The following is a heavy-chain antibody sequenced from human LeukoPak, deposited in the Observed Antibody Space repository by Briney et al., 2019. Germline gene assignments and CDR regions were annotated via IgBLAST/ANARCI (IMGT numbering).Heavy chain of an antibody. V-gene: IGHV3-30*04. J-gene: IGHJ4*02. Sequence: GGSLRLSCAASGFTFSSYAMHWVRQAPGKGLEWVAVISYDGSNKYYADSVKGRFTISRDNSKNTLYLQMNSLRAEDTAVYYCARDGWYSSGWYPLLFDYWGQGTLVTVSS. CDR2: ISYDGSNK. D-gene: IGHD6-19*01. CDR1: GFTFSSYA. CDR3: ARDGWYSSGWYPLLFDY.